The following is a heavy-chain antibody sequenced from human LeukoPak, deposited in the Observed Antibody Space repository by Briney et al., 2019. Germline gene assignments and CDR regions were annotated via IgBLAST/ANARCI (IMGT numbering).Heavy chain of an antibody. CDR1: GFTFSSYS. CDR2: ISSSSSYI. J-gene: IGHJ4*02. CDR3: ARGSLSRLDY. Sequence: GRSLRLSCAASGFTFSSYSMNWVRQAAGKGLEWVSSISSSSSYIYYADSVKGRFTISRDNAKNSLYLQMNSLRAEDTAVYYCARGSLSRLDYWGQGTLVTVSS. V-gene: IGHV3-21*01. D-gene: IGHD3-16*02.